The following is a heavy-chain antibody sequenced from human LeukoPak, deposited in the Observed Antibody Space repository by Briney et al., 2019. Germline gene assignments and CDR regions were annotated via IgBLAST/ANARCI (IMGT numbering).Heavy chain of an antibody. CDR2: IDYRGST. D-gene: IGHD5-18*01. Sequence: SETLSLTCTVSGDSVRTNNYYWSWIRQPPGKGLEWIAYIDYRGSTTYNPSLKSRVTISVDTSRNQFSLKLSSVTAADTAVYYCARSRSGYSYDHAAFEIWGQGTMVTVSS. CDR3: ARSRSGYSYDHAAFEI. V-gene: IGHV4-61*01. J-gene: IGHJ3*02. CDR1: GDSVRTNNYY.